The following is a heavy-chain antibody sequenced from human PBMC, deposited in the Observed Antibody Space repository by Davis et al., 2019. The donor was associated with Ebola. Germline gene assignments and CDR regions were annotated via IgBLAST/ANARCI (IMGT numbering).Heavy chain of an antibody. CDR2: ISNGGRT. CDR3: AREGRVWFGELLFSGYYGMDV. D-gene: IGHD3-10*01. Sequence: MPSETLSLTCSVSGGSVGSDYWSWIRQSPGKGLEWIAFISNGGRTIYNPSLRGRVTISIDTSKNQFSLEVRSVTAADTAVYYCAREGRVWFGELLFSGYYGMDVWGQGTTVTVSS. V-gene: IGHV4-59*02. J-gene: IGHJ6*02. CDR1: GGSVGSDY.